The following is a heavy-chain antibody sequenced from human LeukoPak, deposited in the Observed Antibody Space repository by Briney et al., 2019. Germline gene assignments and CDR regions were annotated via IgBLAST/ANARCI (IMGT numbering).Heavy chain of an antibody. J-gene: IGHJ5*02. Sequence: SETLSLTCAVYGGSFSGYYWSWIRQHPGKGLEWIGEINHSGSTNYNPSLKSRVTISVDTSKNQFSLKLSSVTAADTAVYYCARKARSRSTRDWFDPWGQGTLVTVSS. CDR3: ARKARSRSTRDWFDP. V-gene: IGHV4-34*01. CDR2: INHSGST. CDR1: GGSFSGYY.